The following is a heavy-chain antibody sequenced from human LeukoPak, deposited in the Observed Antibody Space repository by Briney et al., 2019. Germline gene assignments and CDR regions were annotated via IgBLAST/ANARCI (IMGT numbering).Heavy chain of an antibody. CDR1: GFSFSSYE. J-gene: IGHJ4*02. Sequence: PGGSLRLSCAASGFSFSSYEMNWVRQAPGKGLEWVSYISGSGTTIYYADSVKGRFTISRDNSENTLYLRMNSLRAEDTAVYYCAKGGQQKTFRWGMDYWGQGTLITVSS. CDR2: ISGSGTTI. V-gene: IGHV3-48*03. CDR3: AKGGQQKTFRWGMDY. D-gene: IGHD3-16*01.